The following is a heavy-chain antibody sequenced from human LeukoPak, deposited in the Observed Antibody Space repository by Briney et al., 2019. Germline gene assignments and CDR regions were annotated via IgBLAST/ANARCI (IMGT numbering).Heavy chain of an antibody. CDR1: GFTFSSST. V-gene: IGHV3-21*01. J-gene: IGHJ4*02. CDR3: ARSPTYCSSTSCYAGDY. Sequence: GGSLRLSCVASGFTFSSSTMNWVRQAPGKGLEWVSSISSSSIYIYSADSVKGRFTISRDNAKNSLSLQMNSLRAEDTAVYYCARSPTYCSSTSCYAGDYWGQGTLVTVSS. D-gene: IGHD2-2*01. CDR2: ISSSSIYI.